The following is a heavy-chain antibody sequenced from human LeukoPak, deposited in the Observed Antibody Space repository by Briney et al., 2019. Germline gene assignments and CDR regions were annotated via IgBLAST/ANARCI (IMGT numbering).Heavy chain of an antibody. CDR1: GGSISSSSYY. Sequence: PSETLSLTCTASGGSISSSSYYWGWIRQPPGKGLEWIGSIYYSGSSYYNPSLKSRVTIPVDTSKNQSSLKLSSVTAADTAVYYCARHIFCSTSCYLYYYYGMDVWGQGTTVTVSS. CDR2: IYYSGSS. V-gene: IGHV4-39*01. D-gene: IGHD2-2*01. J-gene: IGHJ6*02. CDR3: ARHIFCSTSCYLYYYYGMDV.